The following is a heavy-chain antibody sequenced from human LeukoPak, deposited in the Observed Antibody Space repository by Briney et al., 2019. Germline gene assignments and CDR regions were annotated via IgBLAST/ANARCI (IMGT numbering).Heavy chain of an antibody. CDR2: IRYDGSNK. Sequence: AGGSLRLSCAASGFTFSSYGMHWVRQAPGKGLEWVAFIRYDGSNKYYADSVKGRFTISRDNSKNTLYLQMNSLRAEDTAVYYCAKEDIVVVPAAMNFDYWGQRTLVTVSS. CDR1: GFTFSSYG. V-gene: IGHV3-30*02. CDR3: AKEDIVVVPAAMNFDY. D-gene: IGHD2-2*01. J-gene: IGHJ4*02.